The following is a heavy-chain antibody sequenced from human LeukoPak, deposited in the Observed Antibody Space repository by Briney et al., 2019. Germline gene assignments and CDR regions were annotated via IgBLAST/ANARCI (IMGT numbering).Heavy chain of an antibody. CDR3: ARSPSPYSSGWYFDY. Sequence: SQTLSLTCAISGDSVSINSAAWNWIRQSPSRGLEWLGRTYQRSKWYNDYAVSVKSRITINPDISKNQFSLQLNSVAPEDTAVYYCARSPSPYSSGWYFDYWGQGTLVTVSS. J-gene: IGHJ4*02. D-gene: IGHD6-19*01. CDR1: GDSVSINSAA. V-gene: IGHV6-1*01. CDR2: TYQRSKWYN.